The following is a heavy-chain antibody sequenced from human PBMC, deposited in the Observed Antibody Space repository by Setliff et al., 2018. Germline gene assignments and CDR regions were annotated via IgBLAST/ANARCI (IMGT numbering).Heavy chain of an antibody. J-gene: IGHJ6*03. Sequence: LSLTCTVSGGSISSGGYYWSWIRQHPGKGLEWIGYIYYSGSTYYNPSLKSRVTISVDTSKNQFSLKLSSVTAADTAVYYCARSPEVGATTYYYYYYMDVWGRGTTVTVSS. CDR3: ARSPEVGATTYYYYYYMDV. CDR2: IYYSGST. CDR1: GGSISSGGYY. V-gene: IGHV4-31*03. D-gene: IGHD1-26*01.